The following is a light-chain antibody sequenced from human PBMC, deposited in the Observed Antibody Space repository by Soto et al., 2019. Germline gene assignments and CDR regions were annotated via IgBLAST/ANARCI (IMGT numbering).Light chain of an antibody. Sequence: ENVLTQSPGILSLSPGERATLSCRATQSVTNRYFAWYQQKPGKAPRLLIYGISSRATDIPDRFSGSGSGTDFTLTISRLEPEDFVVYYCQQYSTLPHTFGQGTKLEVK. CDR2: GIS. CDR3: QQYSTLPHT. J-gene: IGKJ2*01. CDR1: QSVTNRY. V-gene: IGKV3-20*01.